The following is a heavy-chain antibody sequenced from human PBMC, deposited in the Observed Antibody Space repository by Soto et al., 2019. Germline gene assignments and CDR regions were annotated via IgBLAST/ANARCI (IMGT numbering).Heavy chain of an antibody. CDR3: ARDRRYYYDSSGYNDYYGMDV. J-gene: IGHJ6*02. CDR1: GYTFTSYG. CDR2: ISAYNGNT. V-gene: IGHV1-18*01. D-gene: IGHD3-22*01. Sequence: QVPLVQSGAEVKKPGASVKVSCKASGYTFTSYGISWVRQAPGQGLEWMGWISAYNGNTNYAQKLQGRVTMTTDTSTSTAYMELRSLRSDDTAVYYCARDRRYYYDSSGYNDYYGMDVWGQGTTVTVSS.